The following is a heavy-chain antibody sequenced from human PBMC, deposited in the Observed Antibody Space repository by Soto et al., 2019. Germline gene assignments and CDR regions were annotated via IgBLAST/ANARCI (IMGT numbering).Heavy chain of an antibody. CDR3: ARSTPPSYYYGSGSYSRSSHYYYYGMAV. V-gene: IGHV1-69*13. D-gene: IGHD3-10*01. J-gene: IGHJ6*02. CDR1: GGTFSSYA. Sequence: SVKVSCKASGGTFSSYAISWVRQAPGQGLEWMGGIIPIFGTANYAQEFQGRVTITADESTSTAYMELRSLRSEDTAVYYCARSTPPSYYYGSGSYSRSSHYYYYGMAVWGQGTTVTVSS. CDR2: IIPIFGTA.